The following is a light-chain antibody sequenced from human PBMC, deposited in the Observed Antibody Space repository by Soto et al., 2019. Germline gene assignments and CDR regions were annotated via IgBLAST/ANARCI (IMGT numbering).Light chain of an antibody. CDR2: DVS. V-gene: IGLV2-14*01. J-gene: IGLJ2*01. CDR3: SSYTSSSIVV. Sequence: QSALTQPASVTGSPGQSIIISCTGTSSDVGGYNYVSWYQQYPGKAPKLLIYDVSNRPSGVSNRFSGSKSGNTASLTISGLQAEDEADYYCSSYTSSSIVVFGGGTQLTVL. CDR1: SSDVGGYNY.